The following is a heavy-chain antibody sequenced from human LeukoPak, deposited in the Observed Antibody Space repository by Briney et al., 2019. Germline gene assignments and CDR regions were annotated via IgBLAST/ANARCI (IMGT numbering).Heavy chain of an antibody. CDR3: ARRATTVSSEIHWYFDL. Sequence: ASVKVSCKASGYTFARYGITWVRQAPGQGLEWMGWISAYNGDTKFAQHLQDRVTLTTDASTGTVYMELSSLRSEDTAVYYCARRATTVSSEIHWYFDLWGRGTLVTVSS. D-gene: IGHD4-11*01. CDR1: GYTFARYG. J-gene: IGHJ2*01. CDR2: ISAYNGDT. V-gene: IGHV1-18*01.